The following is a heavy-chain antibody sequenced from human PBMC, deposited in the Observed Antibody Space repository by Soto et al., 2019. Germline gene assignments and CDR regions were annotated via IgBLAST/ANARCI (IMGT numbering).Heavy chain of an antibody. CDR2: ISGSGGST. D-gene: IGHD3-16*01. J-gene: IGHJ3*02. V-gene: IGHV3-23*01. CDR1: GFSFSNYA. CDR3: AKEMGAGWRQFDAFDM. Sequence: EVQLLESGGGLAQPGGSLRLSCAGPGFSFSNYAINWVRQAPGKGLEWVSGISGSGGSTYYADSVKGRFSISRDNSKNTLYLQMNSLRVDDTAIYYCAKEMGAGWRQFDAFDMWGQGTMVTVSS.